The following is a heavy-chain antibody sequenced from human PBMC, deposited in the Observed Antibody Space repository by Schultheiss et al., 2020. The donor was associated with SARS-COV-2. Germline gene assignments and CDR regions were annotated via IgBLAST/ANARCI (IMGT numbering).Heavy chain of an antibody. CDR2: ISQSGSI. CDR1: GGSFSGYF. D-gene: IGHD4-23*01. V-gene: IGHV4-34*01. J-gene: IGHJ4*02. Sequence: SQTLSLTCAVYGGSFSGYFGSWIRQSPGKGLEWIGEISQSGSINYNPSLKSRVTMSVDTSKNQFSLKLNSVSAADTAVYYCARRTTVEFDYWGQGTLVTVSS. CDR3: ARRTTVEFDY.